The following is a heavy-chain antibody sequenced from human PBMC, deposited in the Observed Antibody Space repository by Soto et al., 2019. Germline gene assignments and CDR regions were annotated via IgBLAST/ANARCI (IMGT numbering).Heavy chain of an antibody. CDR1: GGSISSGDYY. J-gene: IGHJ6*04. V-gene: IGHV4-30-4*01. Sequence: SETLSLTCTVSGGSISSGDYYWSWIRQPPGKGLEWIGYIYYSGSTYYNPSLKSRVTISVDTSKNQFSLKLSSVTAADTAVYNCASAPRVYVFGGGPSYYWGMAVGGKGTRVTVS. D-gene: IGHD3-16*01. CDR2: IYYSGST. CDR3: ASAPRVYVFGGGPSYYWGMAV.